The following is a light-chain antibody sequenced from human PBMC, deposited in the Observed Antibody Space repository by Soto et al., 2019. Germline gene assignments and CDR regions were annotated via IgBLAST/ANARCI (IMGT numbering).Light chain of an antibody. CDR1: QSVSNNY. CDR3: QQYGSSGT. J-gene: IGKJ1*01. Sequence: ELVCPQSPGNMSLSPGERSPLSCRASQSVSNNYLAWYQQKPGQAPRLLIYGASNRATGIPDRFSGSGSGTDFTLTISRLEPEEFAVDDCQQYGSSGTVGQGTKVDIK. V-gene: IGKV3-20*01. CDR2: GAS.